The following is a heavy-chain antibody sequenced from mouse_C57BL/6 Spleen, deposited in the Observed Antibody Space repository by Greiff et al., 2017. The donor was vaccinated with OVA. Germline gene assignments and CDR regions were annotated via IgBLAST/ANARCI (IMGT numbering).Heavy chain of an antibody. V-gene: IGHV1-69*01. J-gene: IGHJ4*01. CDR1: GYTFTSYW. Sequence: QVQLQQPGAELVMPGASVKLSCKASGYTFTSYWMHWVKQRPGQGLEWIGEIDPSDSYTNYNQKFKGKSTLTVDKSSSTAYMQLSSLTSEDSAVYYCSRHYSNYMDYAMDYWGQGTSVTVSS. D-gene: IGHD2-5*01. CDR3: SRHYSNYMDYAMDY. CDR2: IDPSDSYT.